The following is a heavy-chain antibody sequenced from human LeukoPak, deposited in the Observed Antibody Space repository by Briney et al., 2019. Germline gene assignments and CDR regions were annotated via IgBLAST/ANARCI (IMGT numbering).Heavy chain of an antibody. D-gene: IGHD6-6*01. CDR1: GFTFASYA. Sequence: GRSLRLSCAASGFTFASYAMHGVRLAPGKGLEWVAVQSSDGSDKFYAASVRGRFTISRDNSKHTLFLQMSSLRAEDTAVYYCARVLTTKQLLFDAFDVWGQGTMVTVSS. CDR2: QSSDGSDK. J-gene: IGHJ3*01. V-gene: IGHV3-30*15. CDR3: ARVLTTKQLLFDAFDV.